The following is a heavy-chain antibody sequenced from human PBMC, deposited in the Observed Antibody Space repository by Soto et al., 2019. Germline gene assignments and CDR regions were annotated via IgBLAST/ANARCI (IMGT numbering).Heavy chain of an antibody. CDR2: ISPKGDST. D-gene: IGHD2-15*01. CDR3: AKDLVGSNADYYDY. Sequence: EVQLLESGGALVQPGGSLRLSCAASGFTFGSYAMRWVRQAPGKGMEWVAAISPKGDSTYYADSVRGRFTISRENSKNTLCLQMSSLRAEDAAVYYCAKDLVGSNADYYDYWGLGTLVTVSS. CDR1: GFTFGSYA. J-gene: IGHJ4*02. V-gene: IGHV3-23*01.